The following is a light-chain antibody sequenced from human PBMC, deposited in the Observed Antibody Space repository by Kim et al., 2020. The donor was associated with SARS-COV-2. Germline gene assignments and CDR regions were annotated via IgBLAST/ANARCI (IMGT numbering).Light chain of an antibody. CDR2: AAS. Sequence: DIQMTQSPSSLSASVGDRVTITCRASQSISSYLNWYQQKPGKAPKLLIYAASSLQSGVTSRFSGSGSGTDFTLTISSLQPEDFATYYCQQSYSTPPCTFGQGTKVDIK. CDR3: QQSYSTPPCT. CDR1: QSISSY. J-gene: IGKJ1*01. V-gene: IGKV1-39*01.